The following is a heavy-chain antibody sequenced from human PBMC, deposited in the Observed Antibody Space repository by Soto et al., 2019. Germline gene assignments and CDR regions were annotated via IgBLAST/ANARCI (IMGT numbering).Heavy chain of an antibody. CDR3: AKVGIAVAGTEGYFDY. J-gene: IGHJ4*02. CDR1: GFTFDDYA. Sequence: EVQLVESGGGLVQPGRSLRLSCAASGFTFDDYAMHWVRQAPGKGLEWVSGISWNSGSIGYADSVKGRFTISRDNAKNSLDLQMNSLRAEDTALYYCAKVGIAVAGTEGYFDYWGQGTLVTVSS. V-gene: IGHV3-9*01. D-gene: IGHD6-19*01. CDR2: ISWNSGSI.